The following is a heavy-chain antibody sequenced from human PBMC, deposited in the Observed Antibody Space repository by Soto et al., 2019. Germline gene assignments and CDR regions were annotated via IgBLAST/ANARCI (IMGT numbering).Heavy chain of an antibody. V-gene: IGHV3-11*06. J-gene: IGHJ4*02. Sequence: TGGSLRLSCEASGFTFTDYHMSWIRQAPGKGLEWVALISETGSHTAYAESVKGRFTISRDNARPSVFLQMNSLRSDDTAVYFCARSLRATPPLTFWGQGTPVTVSS. CDR3: ARSLRATPPLTF. D-gene: IGHD7-27*01. CDR2: ISETGSHT. CDR1: GFTFTDYH.